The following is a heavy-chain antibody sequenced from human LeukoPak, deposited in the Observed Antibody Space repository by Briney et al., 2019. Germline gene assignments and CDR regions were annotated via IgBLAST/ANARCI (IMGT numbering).Heavy chain of an antibody. V-gene: IGHV6-1*01. Sequence: SQTLSLTCAISGDSVSSNSAAWDWIRQSPSRGLEWLGRTYYRSKWYNDYAVSVKSRITINPDTSKNQFSLQLNSVTPEDTAVYYCARAALSSPREYFDYWGQGTLVTVSS. D-gene: IGHD6-19*01. CDR3: ARAALSSPREYFDY. CDR1: GDSVSSNSAA. J-gene: IGHJ4*02. CDR2: TYYRSKWYN.